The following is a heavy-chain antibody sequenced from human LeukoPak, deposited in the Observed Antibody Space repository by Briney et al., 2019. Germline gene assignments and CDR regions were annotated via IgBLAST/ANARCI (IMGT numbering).Heavy chain of an antibody. D-gene: IGHD2-2*01. J-gene: IGHJ4*02. CDR1: GYTFTDYY. CDR3: ARANFLYCSSTTCLFDY. V-gene: IGHV1-2*02. Sequence: ASVKVSCKASGYTFTDYYLHWVRQAPGQGFEWMGWINPNSGDTNNAQKFQGRVTMTRDTSISTAHMGMSRLRSDDTAVYYCARANFLYCSSTTCLFDYWGQGTLVTVSS. CDR2: INPNSGDT.